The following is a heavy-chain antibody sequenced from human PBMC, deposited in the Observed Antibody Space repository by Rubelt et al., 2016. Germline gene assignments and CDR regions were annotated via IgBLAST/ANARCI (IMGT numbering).Heavy chain of an antibody. CDR3: ASGTNYYYAMDV. Sequence: QVQLVQSGAEVKKPGASVKVSCKASGSTFTRNGFSWVRQAPGQGLEWMGWISAYKDNTNFAQKFQGRLTMTTDTATSTAYMELRSLRSDDTAVYYCASGTNYYYAMDVWGQGTTVTVSS. J-gene: IGHJ6*02. D-gene: IGHD1-26*01. CDR2: ISAYKDNT. CDR1: GSTFTRNG. V-gene: IGHV1-18*01.